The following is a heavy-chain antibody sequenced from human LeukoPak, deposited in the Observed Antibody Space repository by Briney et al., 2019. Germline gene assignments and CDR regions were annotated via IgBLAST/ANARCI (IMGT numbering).Heavy chain of an antibody. V-gene: IGHV4-34*01. CDR1: GGSFSGYY. CDR2: INHSGST. J-gene: IGHJ4*02. Sequence: PSETLSLTCAVYGGSFSGYYWSWIRQPPGKGLEWIGEINHSGSTNYNPSLKSRVTISVDTSKNQFSLKLSSVTAADTAVYYCARDFSGSYWGYFDYWGQGTLVTVSS. D-gene: IGHD1-26*01. CDR3: ARDFSGSYWGYFDY.